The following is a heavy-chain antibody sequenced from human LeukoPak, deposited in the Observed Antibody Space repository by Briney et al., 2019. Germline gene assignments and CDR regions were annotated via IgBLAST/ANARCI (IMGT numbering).Heavy chain of an antibody. D-gene: IGHD1-20*01. J-gene: IGHJ6*03. CDR2: IYYSGST. Sequence: SETLSLTCTVSGGSISSGGYYWSWIRQHPGKGLEWIGYIYYSGSTYYNPSLKSRVTISVDTSKNQFSLKLSSVTAADTAVYYCARDPSFRDITGSAGYYTDVWGKGTTVTVSS. CDR3: ARDPSFRDITGSAGYYTDV. CDR1: GGSISSGGYY. V-gene: IGHV4-31*03.